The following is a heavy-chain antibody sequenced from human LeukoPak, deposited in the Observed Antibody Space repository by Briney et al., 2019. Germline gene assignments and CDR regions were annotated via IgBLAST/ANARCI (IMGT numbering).Heavy chain of an antibody. D-gene: IGHD3-10*01. CDR2: IYTSGST. CDR3: ARPYMVGDALDI. J-gene: IGHJ3*02. V-gene: IGHV4-4*07. Sequence: SETLSLTCTVSGGSISSYYWSWIRQPAGKGLEWIGRIYTSGSTNYNASLKSRVSMSVDTSKNQFSLKLSSVTAADTAVYYCARPYMVGDALDIWGQGTMVTVSS. CDR1: GGSISSYY.